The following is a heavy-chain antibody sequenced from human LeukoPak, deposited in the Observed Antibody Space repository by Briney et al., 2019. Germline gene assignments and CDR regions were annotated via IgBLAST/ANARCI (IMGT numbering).Heavy chain of an antibody. V-gene: IGHV4-39*01. Sequence: SETLSLTCTVSGGSISSGGYYWRWIRQHPGKGLEWIGTIYSSGSTYYNPPLKSRVTISVDTSKNQFSLKLSSVTAADTAVYYCARRNGYINDWPNWFAPWGQGTLVTVSS. CDR1: GGSISSGGYY. D-gene: IGHD6-19*01. CDR2: IYSSGST. J-gene: IGHJ5*02. CDR3: ARRNGYINDWPNWFAP.